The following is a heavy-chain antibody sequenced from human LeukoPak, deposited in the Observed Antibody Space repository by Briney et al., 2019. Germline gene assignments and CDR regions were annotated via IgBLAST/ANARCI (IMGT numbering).Heavy chain of an antibody. Sequence: SETLSLTCAVYGGSFSGYHWSWIRQPPGKGLEWIGEINDSETTDYNPSLKSRVTISVDTSKNQFSLKLSSVTAADTAVYYCARGADYYDSSGYLYYYYYMDVWGKGTTVTVSS. J-gene: IGHJ6*03. CDR1: GGSFSGYH. CDR2: INDSETT. V-gene: IGHV4-34*01. D-gene: IGHD3-22*01. CDR3: ARGADYYDSSGYLYYYYYMDV.